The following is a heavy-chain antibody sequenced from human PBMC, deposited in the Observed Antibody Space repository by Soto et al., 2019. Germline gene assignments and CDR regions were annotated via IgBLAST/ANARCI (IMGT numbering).Heavy chain of an antibody. J-gene: IGHJ4*01. D-gene: IGHD3-22*01. CDR2: ISSSSSTI. CDR1: GFTFTSYS. Sequence: GGSLRLSCAASGFTFTSYSMNWVRQTPGKGLEWVSYISSSSSTIYYADSVKGRFTISRDNAKNSLYLQMNSLRDEDTAVYYCARDESSGYNFFDYWGHGTQFTVSS. CDR3: ARDESSGYNFFDY. V-gene: IGHV3-48*02.